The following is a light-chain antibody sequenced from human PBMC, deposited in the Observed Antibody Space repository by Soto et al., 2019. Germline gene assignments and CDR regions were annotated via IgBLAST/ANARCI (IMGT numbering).Light chain of an antibody. J-gene: IGKJ5*01. CDR3: QQYNNWPPIT. CDR2: GAS. Sequence: EIVMTQSPATLSVSPGERATLSCRASQSVSSNLAWYQQKPGQAPRLLIYGASTRATGVPATFSGSGSGTEFTLTISSLQSEDFAIYYCQQYNNWPPITFGQGTRLEIK. V-gene: IGKV3-15*01. CDR1: QSVSSN.